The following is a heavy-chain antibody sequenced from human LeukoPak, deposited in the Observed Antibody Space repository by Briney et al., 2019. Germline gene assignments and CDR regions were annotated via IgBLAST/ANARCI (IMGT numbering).Heavy chain of an antibody. CDR3: AREGDYYDSSGYFDY. CDR1: GFTFSSYW. V-gene: IGHV3-7*01. J-gene: IGHJ4*02. Sequence: GGSLRLSCAASGFTFSSYWMSWVRQAPGKGLQWVANIKQDGSEKYYVDSVKGRFTISRDNAKNSLYLQMNSLRAEDTAVYYCAREGDYYDSSGYFDYWGQGTLVTVSS. D-gene: IGHD3-22*01. CDR2: IKQDGSEK.